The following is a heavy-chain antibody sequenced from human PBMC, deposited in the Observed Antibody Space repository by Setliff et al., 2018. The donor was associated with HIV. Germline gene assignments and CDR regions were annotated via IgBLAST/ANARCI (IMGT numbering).Heavy chain of an antibody. CDR3: ARDPVITMMVGPRFYFDY. D-gene: IGHD3-22*01. J-gene: IGHJ4*02. CDR1: GGSISSGSYY. V-gene: IGHV4-61*02. Sequence: SETLSLTCTVSGGSISSGSYYWSWIRQPAGKGLEWIGRIFSSGSTSYNPSLKSRVTMSVDTSKNKFSLRLRSVTAADTAVYYCARDPVITMMVGPRFYFDYWGQGILVTVSS. CDR2: IFSSGST.